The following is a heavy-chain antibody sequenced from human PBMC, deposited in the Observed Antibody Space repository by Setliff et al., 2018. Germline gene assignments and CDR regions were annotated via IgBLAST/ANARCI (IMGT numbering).Heavy chain of an antibody. CDR2: LSSDGSRA. CDR1: GFTFSTYA. D-gene: IGHD5-18*01. V-gene: IGHV3-64*02. J-gene: IGHJ5*02. CDR3: ARGGAFSYGYPLHH. Sequence: GGSLRLSCAASGFTFSTYAMYWVRQAPGMGLEFVSALSSDGSRAYYADSVKDRFFISRDNSKNTLFLQMGSLRGEDKAVYYCARGGAFSYGYPLHHWGQGTLVTVSS.